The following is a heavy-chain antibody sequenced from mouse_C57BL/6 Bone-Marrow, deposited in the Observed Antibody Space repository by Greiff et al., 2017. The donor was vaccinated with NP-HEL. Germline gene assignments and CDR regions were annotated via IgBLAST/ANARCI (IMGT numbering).Heavy chain of an antibody. CDR1: GYTFTSYW. Sequence: VQLQQSGTELVKPGASVKLSCKASGYTFTSYWMHWVKQRPGQGLEWIGNINPSNGGTNYNEKFKSKATLTVDKSSSTAYMQLSSLTSEDSAVYYCARKLRLREDWFAYWGQGTLVTVSA. V-gene: IGHV1-53*01. CDR2: INPSNGGT. CDR3: ARKLRLREDWFAY. D-gene: IGHD3-2*02. J-gene: IGHJ3*01.